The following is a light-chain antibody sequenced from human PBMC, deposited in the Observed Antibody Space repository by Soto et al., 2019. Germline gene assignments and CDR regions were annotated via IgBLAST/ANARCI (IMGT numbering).Light chain of an antibody. CDR3: QQYASSPRT. CDR1: QSVSSY. V-gene: IGKV3-20*01. CDR2: DAS. J-gene: IGKJ1*01. Sequence: EIVLAQSPGTLSLSPGETATLSCRASQSVSSYLAWYQQKPGQAPRLLFYDASSRATGIPDRFSGSGSGTDFTLTISRLEPEDFAVYYCQQYASSPRTFGQGTKVDIK.